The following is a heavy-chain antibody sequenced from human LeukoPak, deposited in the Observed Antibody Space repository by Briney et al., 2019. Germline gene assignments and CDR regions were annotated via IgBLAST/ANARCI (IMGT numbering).Heavy chain of an antibody. CDR2: IYYSGST. D-gene: IGHD6-13*01. Sequence: SGTLSLTCAVSGGSISSSNWWSWVRQPPGKGLEWIGYIYYSGSTNYNPSLKSRVTISVDTSKNQFSLKLSSVTAADTAVYYCARGLSTLSSWYDYWGQGTLVTVSS. J-gene: IGHJ4*02. CDR1: GGSISSSNW. V-gene: IGHV4-4*02. CDR3: ARGLSTLSSWYDY.